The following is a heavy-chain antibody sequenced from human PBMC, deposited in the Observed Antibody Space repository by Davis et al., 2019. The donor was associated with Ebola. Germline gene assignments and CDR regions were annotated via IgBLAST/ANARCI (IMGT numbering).Heavy chain of an antibody. CDR2: IYYSGST. CDR1: GGSISSSSYY. D-gene: IGHD3-22*01. CDR3: ARDRGTGVYYDRLDY. J-gene: IGHJ4*02. Sequence: MPSETLSLTCTVSGGSISSSSYYWGWIRQPPGKGLEWIGYIYYSGSTNYNPSLKSRVTISVDTSKNQFSLKLSSVTAADTAVYYCARDRGTGVYYDRLDYWGQGTLVTVSS. V-gene: IGHV4-61*01.